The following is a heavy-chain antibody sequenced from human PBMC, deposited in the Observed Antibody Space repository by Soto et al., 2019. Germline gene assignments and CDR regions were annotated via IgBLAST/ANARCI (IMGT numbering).Heavy chain of an antibody. CDR3: ARDRPTYGSGPRWFDP. CDR1: GFTFSSYS. CDR2: ISSSSSTI. V-gene: IGHV3-48*02. J-gene: IGHJ5*02. Sequence: EVQLVESGGGLVQPGGSLRLSCAASGFTFSSYSMNWVRQAPGKGLEWVSYISSSSSTIYYADSVKGRFTISRDNAKNSLYLQMNSLRDEDTAVYYCARDRPTYGSGPRWFDPRGQGTLVTVSS. D-gene: IGHD3-10*01.